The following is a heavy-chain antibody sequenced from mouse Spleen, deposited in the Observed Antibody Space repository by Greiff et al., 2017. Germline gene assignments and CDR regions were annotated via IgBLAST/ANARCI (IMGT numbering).Heavy chain of an antibody. CDR3: ARGITTDYFDY. J-gene: IGHJ2*01. CDR1: GYTFTSYW. V-gene: IGHV1S81*02. CDR2: INPSNGRT. Sequence: VQLQQSGAELVKPGASVKLSCKASGYTFTSYWMHWVKQRPGQGLEWIGEINPSNGRTNYNEKFKSKATLTVDKSPSTAYMQLSSLTSEDSAVYYCARGITTDYFDYWGQGTTLTVSS. D-gene: IGHD1-1*01.